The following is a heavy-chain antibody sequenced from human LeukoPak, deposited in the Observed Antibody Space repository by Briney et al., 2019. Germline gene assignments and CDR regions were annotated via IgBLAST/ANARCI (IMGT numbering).Heavy chain of an antibody. V-gene: IGHV1-8*03. CDR3: ARRVALHSSSPPSYFDY. Sequence: ALVRVSCKAPGYTFTSYDINWVRQATGQGLGWMGWMSPIIGNTGHAQKFHGRVTITKNTSISTAYMELSSLRSEDTAVYYCARRVALHSSSPPSYFDYWGQGSLVAVSS. CDR1: GYTFTSYD. J-gene: IGHJ4*02. CDR2: MSPIIGNT. D-gene: IGHD6-6*01.